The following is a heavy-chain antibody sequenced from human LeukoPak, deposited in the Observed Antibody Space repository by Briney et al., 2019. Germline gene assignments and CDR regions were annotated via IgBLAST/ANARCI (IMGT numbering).Heavy chain of an antibody. CDR1: GYTFTSYA. CDR2: INAGNGNT. D-gene: IGHD2-15*01. J-gene: IGHJ6*02. Sequence: ASVKVSCKASGYTFTSYAMHWVRQAPGQRLEWMGWINAGNGNTKYSQKFQGRVTITRDTSASTAYMELSSLRSEDTAVYYCARDGIVVVVAATHYYYYGMDVWGQGTTVTVSS. V-gene: IGHV1-3*01. CDR3: ARDGIVVVVAATHYYYYGMDV.